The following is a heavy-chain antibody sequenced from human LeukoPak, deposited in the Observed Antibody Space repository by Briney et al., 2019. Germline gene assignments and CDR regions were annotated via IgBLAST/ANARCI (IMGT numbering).Heavy chain of an antibody. Sequence: GGSLRLSCAASGFTFSSYSMNWVRQAPGKGLEWVSYISSSSSTIYYADSVKGRFTISRDNAKNSLYLQMNSLRAEDTAVYYCARVCSSGWYEGYDNWFDPWGQGTLVTVSS. CDR1: GFTFSSYS. CDR3: ARVCSSGWYEGYDNWFDP. J-gene: IGHJ5*02. CDR2: ISSSSSTI. D-gene: IGHD6-19*01. V-gene: IGHV3-48*01.